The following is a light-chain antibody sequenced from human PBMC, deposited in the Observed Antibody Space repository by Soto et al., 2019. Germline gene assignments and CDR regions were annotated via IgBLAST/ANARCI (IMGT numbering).Light chain of an antibody. CDR1: ETINNY. Sequence: DILMTQSPSSLSVSVGDGVTITFRASETINNYLNWYQQKPGKAPKPLIYGTSSLQSGVPSRFSGSGSGTDFTLTISSLQPEDFATYYCQHYNNRPPLFGQGTRPAIK. V-gene: IGKV1-39*01. CDR3: QHYNNRPPL. CDR2: GTS. J-gene: IGKJ5*01.